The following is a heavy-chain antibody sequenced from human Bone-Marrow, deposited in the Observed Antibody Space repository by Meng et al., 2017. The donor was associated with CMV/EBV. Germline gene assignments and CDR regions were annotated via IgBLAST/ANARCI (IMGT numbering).Heavy chain of an antibody. CDR1: GFTFSSYA. CDR3: ARDRVVPAAISWGYYYYGMDV. D-gene: IGHD2-2*01. V-gene: IGHV3-23*03. J-gene: IGHJ6*02. Sequence: GGSLRLSCAASGFTFSSYAMSWVRQAPGKGLEWVSVIYSGGSTIYYADSVKGRFTISRDNAKNSLYLQMNSLRAEDTAVYYCARDRVVPAAISWGYYYYGMDVWGQGTTLTVS. CDR2: IYSGGSTI.